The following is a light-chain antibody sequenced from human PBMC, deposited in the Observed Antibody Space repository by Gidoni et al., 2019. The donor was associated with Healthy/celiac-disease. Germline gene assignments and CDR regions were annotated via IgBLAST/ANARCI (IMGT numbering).Light chain of an antibody. CDR1: QSVLYSSNNKNY. Sequence: DIVMTQSPDSLAVSLGERATINCKSSQSVLYSSNNKNYLAWYQQKPGQPPKLLIYWASTRESGVPDRCSGSGSGTDFTLTISSLQAEDVAVYYCQQYYSTLFTCGPGTKVDIK. J-gene: IGKJ3*01. CDR3: QQYYSTLFT. V-gene: IGKV4-1*01. CDR2: WAS.